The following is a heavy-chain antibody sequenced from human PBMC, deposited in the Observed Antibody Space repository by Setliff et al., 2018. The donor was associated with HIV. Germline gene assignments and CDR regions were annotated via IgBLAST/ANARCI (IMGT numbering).Heavy chain of an antibody. J-gene: IGHJ5*02. CDR1: GYSFTNYG. V-gene: IGHV1-18*01. CDR2: ISSYTDNT. Sequence: ASVKVSCKASGYSFTNYGISWVRQAPGQGLEWMGWISSYTDNTNYALNLQGRVTMTTDTSTSTAYMELRSLTSDDTAVYYCARRRTQWPNYNYFEPWGLGTLVTVSS. D-gene: IGHD6-19*01. CDR3: ARRRTQWPNYNYFEP.